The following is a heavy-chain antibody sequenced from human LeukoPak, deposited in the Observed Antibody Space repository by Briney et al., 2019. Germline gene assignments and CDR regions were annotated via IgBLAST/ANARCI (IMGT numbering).Heavy chain of an antibody. J-gene: IGHJ4*02. CDR1: EFALSSNY. V-gene: IGHV3-53*04. D-gene: IGHD5-18*01. CDR3: ARRGYNYAEDY. CDR2: IYSNNRT. Sequence: LRLFSTIPEFALSSNYMTWVHESPVNGLEWVSIIYSNNRTYYAGSVKGRFSISRHNSDAFYLQLNSLRAEDTAVYYCARRGYNYAEDYWGQGTLVTVSS.